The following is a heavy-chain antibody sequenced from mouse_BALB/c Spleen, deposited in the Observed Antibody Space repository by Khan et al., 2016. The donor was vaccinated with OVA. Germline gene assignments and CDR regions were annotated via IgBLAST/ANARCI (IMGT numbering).Heavy chain of an antibody. CDR1: GFTFSTYG. CDR3: ARLAYYYDSEGFAY. CDR2: ISSGGSYT. J-gene: IGHJ3*01. Sequence: EVQLQESGGDLVKPEGSLKLSCAASGFTFSTYGMSWVRQTPDKRLEWVATISSGGSYTYYPDSVQGRFTISRDNAKNTLYLQMSSLKSEDIAMFYCARLAYYYDSEGFAYWGQGTLVTVSA. D-gene: IGHD1-1*01. V-gene: IGHV5-6*01.